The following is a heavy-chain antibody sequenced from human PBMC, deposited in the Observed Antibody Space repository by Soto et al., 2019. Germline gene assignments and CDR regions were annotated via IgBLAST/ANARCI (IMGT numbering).Heavy chain of an antibody. V-gene: IGHV1-18*01. J-gene: IGHJ4*02. CDR1: GYTFTSYG. CDR2: ISAYNGNT. CDR3: ARDLAVGLVDY. Sequence: QVQLVQSGAEVKKPGASVKVSCKASGYTFTSYGISWVRQAPGQGLEWMGWISAYNGNTKYAQKLQGRVTMTTDTSPRTAYMEVRSLRSDDTAVYYCARDLAVGLVDYWGQGTLVTVSS. D-gene: IGHD6-19*01.